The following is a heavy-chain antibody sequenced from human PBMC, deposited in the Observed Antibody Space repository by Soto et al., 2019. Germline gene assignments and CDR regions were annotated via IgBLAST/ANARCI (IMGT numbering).Heavy chain of an antibody. CDR2: IKQDGSEK. CDR1: RFTFTNYW. J-gene: IGHJ4*02. D-gene: IGHD3-3*01. Sequence: EAQLVESGGGLVQPGGSLRLSCAASRFTFTNYWMSWVRQAPGKGLEWVANIKQDGSEKYYADSAKGRFIISRDNAKTSLYLQMNSLRAEDTAVYYCARDMGVFWSGYPEGGFDYWGQGTPVTVSS. CDR3: ARDMGVFWSGYPEGGFDY. V-gene: IGHV3-7*01.